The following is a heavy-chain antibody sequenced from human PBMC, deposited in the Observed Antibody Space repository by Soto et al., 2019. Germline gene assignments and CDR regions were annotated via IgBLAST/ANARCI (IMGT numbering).Heavy chain of an antibody. CDR3: ARDKITGLFDY. V-gene: IGHV4-34*01. Sequence: QVQLQQWGAGLLKPSETLSLTCAVYGGSFSGYYWTWIRQPPGTGLEWIGEINHSGSTNYNPSLKSRVTISVDTSQSQFSLTLTSVSAADTAVYYCARDKITGLFDYWGQGTLVTVSS. CDR1: GGSFSGYY. J-gene: IGHJ4*02. CDR2: INHSGST. D-gene: IGHD2-8*02.